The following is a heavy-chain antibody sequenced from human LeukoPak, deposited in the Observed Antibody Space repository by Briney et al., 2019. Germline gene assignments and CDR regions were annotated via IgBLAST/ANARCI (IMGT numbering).Heavy chain of an antibody. CDR3: ARDFYDILTGYPASDAFDI. Sequence: GASVKVSCKASGGTSSTYGIIWVRQAPGQGLEWMGGIIPIFGTSSYAQKLQGRVTMTTDTSTSTAYMELRSLRSDDTAVYYCARDFYDILTGYPASDAFDIWGQGTMVTVSS. CDR1: GGTSSTYG. D-gene: IGHD3-9*01. V-gene: IGHV1-69*05. J-gene: IGHJ3*02. CDR2: IIPIFGTS.